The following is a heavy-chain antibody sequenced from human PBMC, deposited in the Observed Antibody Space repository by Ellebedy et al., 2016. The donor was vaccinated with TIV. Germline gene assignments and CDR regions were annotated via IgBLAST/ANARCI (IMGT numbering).Heavy chain of an antibody. D-gene: IGHD3-10*01. J-gene: IGHJ4*02. CDR3: ARDRGALLGFTGYYFDY. V-gene: IGHV3-66*01. CDR1: GFTFSNYA. Sequence: PGGSLRLSCAASGFTFSNYAMNWVRQAPGKGLEWVSVIYSGGSTYYADSVKVRFTISRDNSKNTLYLQMNSLRAEDTAVYYCARDRGALLGFTGYYFDYWGQGTLVTVSS. CDR2: IYSGGST.